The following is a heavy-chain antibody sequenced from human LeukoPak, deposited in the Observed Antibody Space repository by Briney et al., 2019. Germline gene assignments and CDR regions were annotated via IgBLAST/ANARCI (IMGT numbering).Heavy chain of an antibody. CDR2: INHSGST. Sequence: SETLSLTCAVYGGSFSGYYWSWIRQPPGKGLEWIGEINHSGSTNYNPSLKSRVTISVDTSKNQFSLKLSSVTAADTAVYYCARGSGYYGSGSYYNLGGYYYGMDVWGQGTTVTVSS. D-gene: IGHD3-10*01. CDR1: GGSFSGYY. V-gene: IGHV4-34*01. J-gene: IGHJ6*02. CDR3: ARGSGYYGSGSYYNLGGYYYGMDV.